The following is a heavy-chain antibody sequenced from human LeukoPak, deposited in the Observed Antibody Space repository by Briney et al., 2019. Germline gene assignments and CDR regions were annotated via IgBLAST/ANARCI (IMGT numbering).Heavy chain of an antibody. V-gene: IGHV1-2*06. CDR3: ARDGDYGGNSIYFDY. D-gene: IGHD4-23*01. J-gene: IGHJ4*02. CDR2: INPNSGGT. CDR1: RHTFTGYY. Sequence: ASVKVSCKASRHTFTGYYMHWVRQAPGQGLEWMGRINPNSGGTNYAQKFQGRVTMTRDTSISTAYMELSGLRSDDTAVYYCARDGDYGGNSIYFDYWGQGTLVTVSS.